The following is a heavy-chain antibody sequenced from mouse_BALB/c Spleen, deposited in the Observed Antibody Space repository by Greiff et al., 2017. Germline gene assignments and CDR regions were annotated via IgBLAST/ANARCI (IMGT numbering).Heavy chain of an antibody. CDR2: ILPGSGST. CDR1: GYTFSSYW. D-gene: IGHD2-4*01. CDR3: AISTMIRAIDD. J-gene: IGHJ4*01. V-gene: IGHV1-9*01. Sequence: QVQLQQSGAELMKPGASVKISCKATGYTFSSYWIEWVKQRPGHGLEWIGEILPGSGSTNYNEKFKGKATFTADTSSNTAYMQLSSLTSEDSAVYYCAISTMIRAIDDWGQGTSVTVSS.